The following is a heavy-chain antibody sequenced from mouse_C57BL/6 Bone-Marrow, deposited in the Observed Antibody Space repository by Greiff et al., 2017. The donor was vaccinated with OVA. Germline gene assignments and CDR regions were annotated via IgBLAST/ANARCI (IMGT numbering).Heavy chain of an antibody. V-gene: IGHV1-50*01. Sequence: VQLQQPGAELVKPGASVKLSCKASGYTFTSSWMQWVKQRPGQGLEWIGEIDPSDSYTNYNQKFKGKATLTVATSSSTASMQLSSLTSEDSAVYYCARETAQAGFDYWGQGTTLTVSS. CDR3: ARETAQAGFDY. D-gene: IGHD3-2*02. CDR2: IDPSDSYT. CDR1: GYTFTSSW. J-gene: IGHJ2*01.